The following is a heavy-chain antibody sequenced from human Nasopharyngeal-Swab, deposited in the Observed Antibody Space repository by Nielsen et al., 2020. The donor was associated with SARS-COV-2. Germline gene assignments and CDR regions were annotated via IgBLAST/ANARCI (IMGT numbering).Heavy chain of an antibody. CDR3: ARDPTPTGASVLYYYYYGMDV. CDR2: INPRGGST. J-gene: IGHJ6*02. V-gene: IGHV1-46*01. Sequence: WVRQAPGQGLEWMGIINPRGGSTSYAQKFQGRVTMTRDTSTSTVYMELSSLRSEDTAVYYCARDPTPTGASVLYYYYYGMDVWGQGTTVTVSS. D-gene: IGHD4/OR15-4a*01.